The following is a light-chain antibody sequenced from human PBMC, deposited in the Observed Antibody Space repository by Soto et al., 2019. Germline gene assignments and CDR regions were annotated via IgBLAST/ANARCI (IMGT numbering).Light chain of an antibody. J-gene: IGLJ1*01. Sequence: QSALAQPRSVSGSPGQSVTISCTGTSSDVGGYNYVSWYQQHPGKAPKVIIYDVSKRPSGVPDRFSGSKSGNSASLTISGLQAEDEADYHCCSYAGTYVFGTGTKVTVL. CDR1: SSDVGGYNY. V-gene: IGLV2-11*01. CDR3: CSYAGTYV. CDR2: DVS.